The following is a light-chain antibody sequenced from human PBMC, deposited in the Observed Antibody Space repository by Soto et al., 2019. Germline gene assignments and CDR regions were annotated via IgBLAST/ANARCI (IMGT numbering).Light chain of an antibody. CDR2: GAS. J-gene: IGKJ1*01. Sequence: IQLTQSPSSLSASVGDRVTITCRASQGVRSYLAWFQQRPGKAPKLLIFGASTVQNGVHARFGGGGFGTEFTLAITSLQPEDFANDYCHKVYTYSRSFGQGTKVEIK. CDR1: QGVRSY. CDR3: HKVYTYSRS. V-gene: IGKV1-9*01.